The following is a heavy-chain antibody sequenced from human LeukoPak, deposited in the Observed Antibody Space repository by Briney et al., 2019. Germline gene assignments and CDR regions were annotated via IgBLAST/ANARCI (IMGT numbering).Heavy chain of an antibody. J-gene: IGHJ4*02. CDR2: INHSGST. CDR3: ARSPSIAVAGTLY. D-gene: IGHD6-19*01. CDR1: GGSFSGYY. Sequence: SETLSLTCAVYGGSFSGYYWSWIRQPPGKGLEWIGEINHSGSTNYNPSLKSRVTISVDTSKNQFSLELSSVTAADTAVYYCARSPSIAVAGTLYWGQGTLVTVSS. V-gene: IGHV4-34*01.